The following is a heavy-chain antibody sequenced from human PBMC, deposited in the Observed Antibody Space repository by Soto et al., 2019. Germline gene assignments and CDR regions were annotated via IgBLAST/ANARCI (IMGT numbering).Heavy chain of an antibody. J-gene: IGHJ4*02. Sequence: GGSLRLSCAASGFTFSSYGMHWVRQAPGKGLEWVAVISYDGSNKYYADSVKGRFTISRDNSKNTLYLQMNSLRAEDTAVYYCAKLPLVAVPFDYWGQGTLVTVSS. V-gene: IGHV3-30*18. CDR1: GFTFSSYG. CDR3: AKLPLVAVPFDY. D-gene: IGHD3-10*01. CDR2: ISYDGSNK.